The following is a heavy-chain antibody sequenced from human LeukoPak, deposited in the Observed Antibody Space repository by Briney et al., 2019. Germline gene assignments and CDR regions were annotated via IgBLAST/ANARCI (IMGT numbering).Heavy chain of an antibody. V-gene: IGHV3-21*04. CDR2: ISSSSSYI. J-gene: IGHJ3*02. D-gene: IGHD3-22*01. Sequence: PGGSLGLSCAASGFTFSNYWMHWVRQAPGKGLVWVSSISSSSSYIYYADSVKGRFTISRDNAKNSLYLQMNSLRAEDTAVYYCAKVRTMIAVAFDIWGQGTMVTVSS. CDR1: GFTFSNYW. CDR3: AKVRTMIAVAFDI.